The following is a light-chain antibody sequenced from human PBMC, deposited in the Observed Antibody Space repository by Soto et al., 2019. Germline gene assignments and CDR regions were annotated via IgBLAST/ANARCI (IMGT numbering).Light chain of an antibody. J-gene: IGKJ4*01. CDR2: CAS. V-gene: IGKV3-20*01. CDR1: QSVTSRS. Sequence: EIVLKMSPGTLSLSPGESATLSCRASQSVTSRSVAWYQQKPGQPPRRLISCASTKSPGTPDRFSGSGSWPDFTLTISRLEPENFAVYYCQPCDTSPFAGGTIVDIK. CDR3: QPCDTSP.